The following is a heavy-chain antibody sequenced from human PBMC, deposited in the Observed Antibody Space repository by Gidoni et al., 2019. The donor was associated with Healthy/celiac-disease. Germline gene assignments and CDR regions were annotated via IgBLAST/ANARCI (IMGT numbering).Heavy chain of an antibody. V-gene: IGHV3-15*01. CDR1: GFTFSNAW. Sequence: EVQLVESGGGLVKPGGSLRLSCAASGFTFSNAWMSWVRQAPGKGLEWVGRIKSKTDGGTTDYAAPVKGRFTISRDDSKNTLYLQMNSMKTEDTAVYYCTTRICSSTSCYSSYYYYYYMDVWGKGTTVTVSS. J-gene: IGHJ6*03. CDR2: IKSKTDGGTT. D-gene: IGHD2-2*01. CDR3: TTRICSSTSCYSSYYYYYYMDV.